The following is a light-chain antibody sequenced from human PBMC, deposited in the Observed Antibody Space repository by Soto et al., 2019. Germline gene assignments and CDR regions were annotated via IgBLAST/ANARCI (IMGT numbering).Light chain of an antibody. V-gene: IGKV3-15*01. Sequence: PGDRATLSCRSSQSAYSSYLSWYQQKPGQAPRLLIYGASTRATGIPARFSGSGSGTEFTLTISSLQSEDFAVYYCQQYNNWPETFGQGTKVDI. J-gene: IGKJ1*01. CDR3: QQYNNWPET. CDR1: QSAYSSY. CDR2: GAS.